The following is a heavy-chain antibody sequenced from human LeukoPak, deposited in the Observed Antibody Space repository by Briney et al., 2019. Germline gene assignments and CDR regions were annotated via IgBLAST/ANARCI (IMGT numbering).Heavy chain of an antibody. CDR3: TTGGEWLLRYYYYYMDV. D-gene: IGHD3-3*01. Sequence: GGSLRLSCAASGFTFSNAWMSWVRQAPGKGLEWVGRIKSKTDGGTTDYAAPVKGRFTISRDDSKNTLYLQMNSLKTEDTAVYYCTTGGEWLLRYYYYYMDVWGKGTTVTVSS. CDR1: GFTFSNAW. CDR2: IKSKTDGGTT. J-gene: IGHJ6*03. V-gene: IGHV3-15*01.